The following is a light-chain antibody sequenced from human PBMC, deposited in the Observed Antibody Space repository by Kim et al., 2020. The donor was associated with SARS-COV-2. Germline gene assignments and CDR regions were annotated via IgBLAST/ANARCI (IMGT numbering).Light chain of an antibody. Sequence: ALGQTVRITCQGDSLRSYYASWYQQKPGQAPVLVIYGKNNRPSGIPDRFSGSSSGNTASLTITGAQAEDEADYYCNSRDSSGNFYVFGTGTKVTVL. V-gene: IGLV3-19*01. CDR1: SLRSYY. CDR3: NSRDSSGNFYV. CDR2: GKN. J-gene: IGLJ1*01.